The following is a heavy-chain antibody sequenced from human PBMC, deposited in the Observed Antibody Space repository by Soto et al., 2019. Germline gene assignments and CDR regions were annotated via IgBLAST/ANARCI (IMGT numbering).Heavy chain of an antibody. Sequence: SVKVSCKASGGTFSSYAISWVRQAPGQGLEWMGGIIPIFGTANYAQKLQGRVTITADKSTSTAYMELSSLRSEDTAVYYCARDVPSLRRVNYYYGMDVWGQGTTVTVSS. J-gene: IGHJ6*02. CDR1: GGTFSSYA. CDR2: IIPIFGTA. V-gene: IGHV1-69*06. CDR3: ARDVPSLRRVNYYYGMDV. D-gene: IGHD2-2*01.